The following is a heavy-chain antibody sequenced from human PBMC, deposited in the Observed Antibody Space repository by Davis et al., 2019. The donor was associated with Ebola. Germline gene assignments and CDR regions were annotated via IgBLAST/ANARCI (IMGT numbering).Heavy chain of an antibody. V-gene: IGHV3-33*01. CDR3: AVYYYDSSGRYFDY. Sequence: PGGSLRLSCTASGFTFSNYGMHWVRQAPGKGLECVAVIWYDGSNKYYSDSVKGRFTISRDNSKNTLYLQMNSLRAEDTAVYYCAVYYYDSSGRYFDYWGQGALVTVSS. CDR2: IWYDGSNK. J-gene: IGHJ4*02. D-gene: IGHD3-22*01. CDR1: GFTFSNYG.